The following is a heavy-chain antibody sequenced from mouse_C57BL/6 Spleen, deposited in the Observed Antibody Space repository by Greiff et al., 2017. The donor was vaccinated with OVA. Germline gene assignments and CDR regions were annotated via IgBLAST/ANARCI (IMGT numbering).Heavy chain of an antibody. CDR1: GFTFSSYA. CDR3: ARERNWDDAMDY. Sequence: EVNLVESGGGLVKPGGSLKLSCAASGFTFSSYAMSWVRQTPEKRLEWVATISEGGSYTYYPDNVKGRFTISRDNAKNNLYLQMSHLKSEDTAMYYCARERNWDDAMDYWCQGTSVTVSS. CDR2: ISEGGSYT. D-gene: IGHD4-1*01. V-gene: IGHV5-4*01. J-gene: IGHJ4*01.